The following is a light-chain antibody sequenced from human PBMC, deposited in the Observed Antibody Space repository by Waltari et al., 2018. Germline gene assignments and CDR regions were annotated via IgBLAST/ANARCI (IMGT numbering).Light chain of an antibody. Sequence: DIQLTQSPSFLSASLGDRVTITCRPSQGISSSLAWYQRKPGKAPEVLIYTASTLQNGVPSRFSGSGSGTEFTLTISSLQPEDFATYFCQQLSAYPLTFGGGTKVEI. CDR3: QQLSAYPLT. CDR1: QGISSS. CDR2: TAS. J-gene: IGKJ4*01. V-gene: IGKV1-9*01.